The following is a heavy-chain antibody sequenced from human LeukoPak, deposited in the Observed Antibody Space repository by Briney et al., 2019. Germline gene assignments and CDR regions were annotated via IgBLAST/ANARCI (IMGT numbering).Heavy chain of an antibody. CDR2: ISANGGAT. CDR1: GFTFSNFA. CDR3: AKASGSPYYFDY. V-gene: IGHV3-23*01. Sequence: GGSLPVSRAASGFTFSNFAMSWVRQAPGKGLECVSLISANGGATYYADSVKGRFTISRDNSKSTLYLQMNSLRADDTAVYYCAKASGSPYYFDYWGESTRDPLSS. J-gene: IGHJ4*02. D-gene: IGHD3-10*01.